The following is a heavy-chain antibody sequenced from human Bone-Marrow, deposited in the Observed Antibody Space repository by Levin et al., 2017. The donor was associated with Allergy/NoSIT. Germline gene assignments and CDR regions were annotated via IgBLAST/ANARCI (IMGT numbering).Heavy chain of an antibody. D-gene: IGHD6-19*01. Sequence: GGSLRLSCAASGFTFSNAWMSWVRQAPGKGLEWVGRIKSKTDGGTTDYAAPVKGRFTISRDDSKNTLYLQMNSLKTEDTAVYYCTTDGPRGSSGCIYWGQGTLVTVSS. J-gene: IGHJ4*02. CDR1: GFTFSNAW. CDR2: IKSKTDGGTT. V-gene: IGHV3-15*01. CDR3: TTDGPRGSSGCIY.